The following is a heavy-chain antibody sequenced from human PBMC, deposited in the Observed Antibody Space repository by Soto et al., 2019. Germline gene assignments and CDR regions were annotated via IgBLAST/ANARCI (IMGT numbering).Heavy chain of an antibody. CDR2: IYNSGTT. CDR3: AREGNLGRWLQPLDF. V-gene: IGHV4-31*03. D-gene: IGHD5-12*01. CDR1: GVSITRGWYY. J-gene: IGHJ4*02. Sequence: TLCLTCPVSGVSITRGWYYWCWNRQHPGKGLEWIGYIYNSGTTYYNPSLKSRVTMSVDTSKNQFSLRLISVTAADTAKYFCAREGNLGRWLQPLDFWGQGTLVTVSS.